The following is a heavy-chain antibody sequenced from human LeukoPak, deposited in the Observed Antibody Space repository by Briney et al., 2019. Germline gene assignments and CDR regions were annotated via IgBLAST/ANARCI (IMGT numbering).Heavy chain of an antibody. D-gene: IGHD2/OR15-2a*01. V-gene: IGHV1-2*02. CDR2: INPNSGGT. Sequence: ASVKVSCKAPGYAFTGYYIHWVRQAPGQGLEWMGWINPNSGGTNYGQKFQGRVTMTRDTSISTAYMELSRLRSDDTAVYYCAKGLLLEYYYMDVWGKGTTVTVSS. CDR3: AKGLLLEYYYMDV. J-gene: IGHJ6*03. CDR1: GYAFTGYY.